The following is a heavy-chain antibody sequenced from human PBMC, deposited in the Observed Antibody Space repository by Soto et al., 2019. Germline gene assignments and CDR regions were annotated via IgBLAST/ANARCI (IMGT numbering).Heavy chain of an antibody. CDR3: AKALLDYLGGYDYYYMDV. Sequence: GGSLRLSCAASGFTFSSYAMSWVRQAPGKGLEWVSAISGSGGSTYYADSVKGRFTISRDNSKNTLYLQMNSLRAEDTAVYYCAKALLDYLGGYDYYYMDVWGKGTTVTVSS. V-gene: IGHV3-23*01. J-gene: IGHJ6*03. CDR2: ISGSGGST. CDR1: GFTFSSYA. D-gene: IGHD1-26*01.